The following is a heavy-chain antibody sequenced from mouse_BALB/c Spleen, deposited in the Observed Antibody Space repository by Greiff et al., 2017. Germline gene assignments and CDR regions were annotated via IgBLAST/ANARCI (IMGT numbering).Heavy chain of an antibody. Sequence: VQLQQPGAELVKPGASVKLSCKASGYTFTSYWMHWVKQRPGQGLEWIGEIDPSDSYTNYNQKFKGKATLTVDKSSSTAYMQLSSLTSEDSAVYYCARATVRGTMDYWGQGTSVTVSS. CDR2: IDPSDSYT. CDR1: GYTFTSYW. V-gene: IGHV1-69*02. J-gene: IGHJ4*01. D-gene: IGHD1-1*01. CDR3: ARATVRGTMDY.